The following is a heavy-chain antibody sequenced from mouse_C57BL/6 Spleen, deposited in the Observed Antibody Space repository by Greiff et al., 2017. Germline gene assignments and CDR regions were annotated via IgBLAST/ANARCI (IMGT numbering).Heavy chain of an antibody. D-gene: IGHD2-4*01. Sequence: QVQLQQSGAELVRPGTSVKVSCKASGYAFTNYLIEWVKQRPGQGLVWIGVINPGRGGTNYNEKFKGKATLTADKSSSTAYMQLSSLTSEDSAVYFCAKGDDYDDGAWFAYWGQGTLVTVSA. CDR3: AKGDDYDDGAWFAY. V-gene: IGHV1-54*01. J-gene: IGHJ3*01. CDR1: GYAFTNYL. CDR2: INPGRGGT.